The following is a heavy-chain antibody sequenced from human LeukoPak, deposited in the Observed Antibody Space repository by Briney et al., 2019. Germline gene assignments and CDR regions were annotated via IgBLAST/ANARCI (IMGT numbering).Heavy chain of an antibody. CDR1: GYTFTRYY. J-gene: IGHJ5*02. D-gene: IGHD6-13*01. CDR2: INPNSGGT. CDR3: ARRYGSSWYSFWFDP. Sequence: ASVKVSCKASGYTFTRYYMHWVRQAPGQGLEWMGWINPNSGGTNYAQKFQGRVTMTRDTPISAAYLQWSSLKASDTAMYYCARRYGSSWYSFWFDPWGQGTLVTVSS. V-gene: IGHV1-2*02.